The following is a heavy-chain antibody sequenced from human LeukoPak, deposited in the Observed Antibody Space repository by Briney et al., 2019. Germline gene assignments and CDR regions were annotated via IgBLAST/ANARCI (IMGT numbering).Heavy chain of an antibody. V-gene: IGHV4-34*01. CDR1: GGSLSGYH. CDR2: VNHSGST. J-gene: IGHJ4*02. CDR3: ARVVYSSGYYFDY. Sequence: SETLSLTCALYGGSLSGYHWSWLRQSPGKGLEWIGDVNHSGSTNYNPSLKSRVTISVDTSKNQFSLKLGSVTAADAAVYYCARVVYSSGYYFDYWGQGTLVTVSS. D-gene: IGHD3-22*01.